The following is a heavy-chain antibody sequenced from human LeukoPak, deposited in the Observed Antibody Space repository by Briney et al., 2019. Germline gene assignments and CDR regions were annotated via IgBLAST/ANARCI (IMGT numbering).Heavy chain of an antibody. CDR2: IYHRGSP. D-gene: IGHD4-17*01. CDR3: ARRSPYGVYGDYSFSY. Sequence: SETLSLTCTVSGYSISSGYYWGWIRQPPGKGLEWIGRIYHRGSPYYNPSLKSLATISVDTSKTQFPLNLSSVTAADTAVYYCARRSPYGVYGDYSFSYWGQGTLVTVSS. CDR1: GYSISSGYY. J-gene: IGHJ4*02. V-gene: IGHV4-38-2*02.